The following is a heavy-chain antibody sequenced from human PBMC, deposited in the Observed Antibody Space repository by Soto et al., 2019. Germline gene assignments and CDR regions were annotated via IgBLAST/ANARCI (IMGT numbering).Heavy chain of an antibody. CDR2: ISARGGSS. V-gene: IGHV3-23*01. Sequence: EVQLLESGGGLVQPGGSLRLACAASGFSFNYYAMVWVRQAPGKGLAWVSVISARGGSSYFADSVKGRFTISRDYSKNVLSLEMNNLRAEVTATDFCAKGSIECSASVDRWGQGTLVLVSS. J-gene: IGHJ5*02. CDR3: AKGSIECSASVDR. D-gene: IGHD2-15*01. CDR1: GFSFNYYA.